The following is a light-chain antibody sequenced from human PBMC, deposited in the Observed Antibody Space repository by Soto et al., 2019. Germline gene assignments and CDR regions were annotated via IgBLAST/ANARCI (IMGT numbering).Light chain of an antibody. CDR1: QNINNY. CDR2: DAY. V-gene: IGKV1-39*01. Sequence: DIQLTQSPSSLSASVGGRVTIICQASQNINNYLNWYQQKPGRAPKLLIYDAYNLEAGVTSRFSGSRSGPDFTPTISSLQPEDFATYYCQQSYSSPPTVGQGTKVDIK. J-gene: IGKJ1*01. CDR3: QQSYSSPPT.